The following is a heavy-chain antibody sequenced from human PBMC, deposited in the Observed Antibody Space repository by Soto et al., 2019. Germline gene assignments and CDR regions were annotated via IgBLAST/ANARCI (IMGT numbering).Heavy chain of an antibody. V-gene: IGHV4-59*01. Sequence: SETLSLTCTVSSDSISSYYWSWIRQPPGKRLEWIGYISYSGSTDYNPSLKSRVAISGDTSKNQFSLKVSSVTAADTAVYYCARGTSWQLPFDYWGQGTLVT. J-gene: IGHJ4*02. CDR2: ISYSGST. D-gene: IGHD6-13*01. CDR1: SDSISSYY. CDR3: ARGTSWQLPFDY.